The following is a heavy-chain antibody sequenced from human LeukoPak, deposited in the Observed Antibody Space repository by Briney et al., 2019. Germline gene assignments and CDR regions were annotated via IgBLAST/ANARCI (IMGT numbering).Heavy chain of an antibody. V-gene: IGHV4-59*01. CDR2: IYYSGST. D-gene: IGHD3-22*01. CDR1: GGSISSYY. Sequence: PSETLSLTCTVSGGSISSYYWSWIRQPPGKGLEWIGYIYYSGSTNYNPSLKSRVTISVDTSKNQFSLKLSSVTAVDTAVYYCARVFYDSSGYYYVHWFDPWGQGTLVTVSS. CDR3: ARVFYDSSGYYYVHWFDP. J-gene: IGHJ5*02.